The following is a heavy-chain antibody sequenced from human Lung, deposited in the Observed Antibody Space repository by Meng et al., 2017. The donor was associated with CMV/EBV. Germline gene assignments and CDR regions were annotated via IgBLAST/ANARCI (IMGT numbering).Heavy chain of an antibody. CDR2: ISGIGGSI. J-gene: IGHJ4*02. Sequence: GESLKISCAASGFIFSNYAMTWVRQAPGKGLEWVSGISGIGGSIYYAESVKGRLAISRDNSRNTLYLQMNNLRAEDTAKYYCAKIGYCSTASCNTWGYFDYWGQGTLVXVSS. CDR3: AKIGYCSTASCNTWGYFDY. CDR1: GFIFSNYA. D-gene: IGHD2-2*02. V-gene: IGHV3-23*01.